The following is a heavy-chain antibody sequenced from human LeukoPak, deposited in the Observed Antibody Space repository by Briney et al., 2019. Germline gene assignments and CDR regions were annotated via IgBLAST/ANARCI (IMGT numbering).Heavy chain of an antibody. Sequence: SETLSLTCTVPGGSISSYYWSWIRQPAGKGLEWIGRIYTSGSTNYNPSLKSRVTMSVDTSKNQFSLKLSSVTAADTAVYYCARDFIVVVVVPAAIDAFDIWGQGTMVTVSS. CDR3: ARDFIVVVVVPAAIDAFDI. J-gene: IGHJ3*02. V-gene: IGHV4-4*07. CDR2: IYTSGST. D-gene: IGHD2-2*01. CDR1: GGSISSYY.